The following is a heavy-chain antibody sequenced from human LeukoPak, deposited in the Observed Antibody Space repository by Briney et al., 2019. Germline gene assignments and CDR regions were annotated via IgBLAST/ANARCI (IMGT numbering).Heavy chain of an antibody. V-gene: IGHV4-59*08. J-gene: IGHJ4*02. Sequence: PSETLSLTCTVSGGSISSYYWSWIRQPPGKGLEWIGYIYYSGSTNYNPSLKSRVTISVDTSKNQFSLKLSSVTAADTAVYYCARLQKTSIDYWGQGTLVTVSS. CDR2: IYYSGST. CDR1: GGSISSYY. D-gene: IGHD1-14*01. CDR3: ARLQKTSIDY.